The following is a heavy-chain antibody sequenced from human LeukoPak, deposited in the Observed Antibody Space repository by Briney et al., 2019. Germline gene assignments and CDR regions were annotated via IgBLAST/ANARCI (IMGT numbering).Heavy chain of an antibody. CDR2: ISSSSSTI. Sequence: GGSLRLSCAASGFTFSSYSMNWVRQAPGKGLEWVSYISSSSSTIYYADSVKGRFTISRDNAKNSLYLQMNSLRAEDTAVYYCARIGGYSGSHYRSDDYWGQGTLVTVSS. CDR1: GFTFSSYS. CDR3: ARIGGYSGSHYRSDDY. D-gene: IGHD1-26*01. V-gene: IGHV3-48*01. J-gene: IGHJ4*02.